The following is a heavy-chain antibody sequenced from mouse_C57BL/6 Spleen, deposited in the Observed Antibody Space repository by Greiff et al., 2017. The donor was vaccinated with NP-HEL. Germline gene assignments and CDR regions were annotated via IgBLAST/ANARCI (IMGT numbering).Heavy chain of an antibody. CDR3: ARPYSNFSWYFDV. Sequence: EVQLQQSGPVLVKPGASVKMSCKASGYTFTDYYMNWVKQSHGKSLEWIGVINPYNGGTSYNQKFKGKATLTVDKSSSTAYMELNSLTSEDSAVDYGARPYSNFSWYFDVWGTGTTVTVSS. V-gene: IGHV1-19*01. J-gene: IGHJ1*03. CDR2: INPYNGGT. CDR1: GYTFTDYY. D-gene: IGHD2-5*01.